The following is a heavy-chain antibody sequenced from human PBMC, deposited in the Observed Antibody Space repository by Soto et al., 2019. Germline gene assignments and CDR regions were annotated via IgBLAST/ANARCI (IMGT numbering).Heavy chain of an antibody. CDR1: GYTFTNYG. D-gene: IGHD3-16*01. CDR3: GRGEVWGTYYTQYTWLPP. J-gene: IGHJ5*02. Sequence: ASVKVSCEASGYTFTNYGISWVRQAPGQGLEWMGWINTYNGNTNHAQKLQGRVTMTTDTSTSTAYMELRSLRSDDTAVYYCGRGEVWGTYYTQYTWLPPWGKGPLVTV. CDR2: INTYNGNT. V-gene: IGHV1-18*01.